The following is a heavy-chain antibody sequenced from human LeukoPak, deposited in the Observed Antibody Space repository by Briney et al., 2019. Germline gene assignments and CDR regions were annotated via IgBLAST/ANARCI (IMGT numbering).Heavy chain of an antibody. CDR3: AKDEAVVVVAAYYFDY. J-gene: IGHJ4*02. V-gene: IGHV3-30*18. Sequence: GRSLRLSCAASGFTFSSYGMHWVRQAPGKGLEWVAVISYDGSNKYYADSVKGRFTISRDNSKNTLYLQMNSLRAEDTAVYYCAKDEAVVVVAAYYFDYWGQGTLVTVSS. CDR2: ISYDGSNK. D-gene: IGHD2-15*01. CDR1: GFTFSSYG.